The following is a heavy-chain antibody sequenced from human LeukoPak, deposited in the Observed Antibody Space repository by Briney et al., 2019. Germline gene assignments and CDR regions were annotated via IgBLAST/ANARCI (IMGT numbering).Heavy chain of an antibody. Sequence: APVKVSCKASGYTFISYGISRVRQAPGQGLEWMGWISAYNGNTNYAQKLQGRVTMTTDTSTSTAYMELRSLRSDDTAVYYCARDSRVQRHDYWGQGTLVTVSS. CDR3: ARDSRVQRHDY. V-gene: IGHV1-18*01. CDR1: GYTFISYG. J-gene: IGHJ4*02. CDR2: ISAYNGNT.